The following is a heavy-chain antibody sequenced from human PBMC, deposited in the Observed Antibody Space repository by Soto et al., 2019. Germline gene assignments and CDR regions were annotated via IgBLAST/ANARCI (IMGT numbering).Heavy chain of an antibody. V-gene: IGHV1-46*01. J-gene: IGHJ6*02. Sequence: ASVKVSCKASGYTFTSYYMHWVRQAPGQGLEWMGIINPSGGSTSYTQKFQGRVTMTRDTSTSTVYMELSSLRSEDTAVYYCARDFMSGYYDSSGYQIPSSSMDVWGQGTTVTV. CDR2: INPSGGST. CDR3: ARDFMSGYYDSSGYQIPSSSMDV. D-gene: IGHD3-22*01. CDR1: GYTFTSYY.